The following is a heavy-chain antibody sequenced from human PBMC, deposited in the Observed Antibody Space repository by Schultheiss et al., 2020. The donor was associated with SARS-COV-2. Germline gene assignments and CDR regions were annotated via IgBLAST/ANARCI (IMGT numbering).Heavy chain of an antibody. CDR3: ARDFSTPKVPEFGWFDP. V-gene: IGHV3-30*04. CDR1: GFTFSSYA. J-gene: IGHJ5*02. D-gene: IGHD2-2*01. CDR2: ISYDGSNK. Sequence: GGSLRLSCAASGFTFSSYAMHWVRQAPGKGLEWVAVISYDGSNKYYADSVKGRFTISRDNSKNTLYLQMNSLRAEDTAVYYCARDFSTPKVPEFGWFDPWGQGTLVTVSS.